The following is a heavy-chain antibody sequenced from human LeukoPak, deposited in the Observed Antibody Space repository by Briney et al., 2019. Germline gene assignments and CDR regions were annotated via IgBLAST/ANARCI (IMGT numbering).Heavy chain of an antibody. V-gene: IGHV4-4*07. Sequence: SETLSLTCTVSGGSISSYYWSWIRQPAGKGREWSGRIYTSGSTNYNPSLKSRVTMSVDTSKNQFSLKLSSVTAADTAVYYCARSGRDSSSWSNNWFDPWGQGTLVTVSS. J-gene: IGHJ5*02. D-gene: IGHD6-13*01. CDR1: GGSISSYY. CDR2: IYTSGST. CDR3: ARSGRDSSSWSNNWFDP.